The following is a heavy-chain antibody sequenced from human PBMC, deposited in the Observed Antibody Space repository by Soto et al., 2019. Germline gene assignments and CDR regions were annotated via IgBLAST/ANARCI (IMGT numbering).Heavy chain of an antibody. CDR2: IIPILGKA. CDR3: ARWYSSGWFNVN. Sequence: QVQLVQSGAEVKKPGSSVTVSCKASGGTSSSYAISWVRQAPGQGLEWMGWIIPILGKANYAQKFQGRVTITADESTSTVSMELSSLRSEDTAVYYCARWYSSGWFNVNWGQGTLVTVSA. D-gene: IGHD6-19*01. V-gene: IGHV1-69*11. CDR1: GGTSSSYA. J-gene: IGHJ4*02.